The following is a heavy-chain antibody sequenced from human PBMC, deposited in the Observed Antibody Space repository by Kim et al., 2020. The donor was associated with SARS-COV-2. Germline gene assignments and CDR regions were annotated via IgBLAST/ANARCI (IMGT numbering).Heavy chain of an antibody. Sequence: AKGRFTISRDNSKTPLYLQMNNRRAEDTAVYYCARERRKYCSGGSCHLEYWGQGTLVTVSS. CDR3: ARERRKYCSGGSCHLEY. D-gene: IGHD2-15*01. V-gene: IGHV3-30*07. J-gene: IGHJ4*02.